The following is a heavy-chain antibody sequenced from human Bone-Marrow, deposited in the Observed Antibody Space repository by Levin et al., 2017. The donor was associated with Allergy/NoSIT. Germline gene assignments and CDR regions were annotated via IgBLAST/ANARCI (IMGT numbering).Heavy chain of an antibody. D-gene: IGHD4/OR15-4a*01. CDR1: GFTFSNYG. J-gene: IGHJ4*02. V-gene: IGHV3-9*01. Sequence: GGSLRLSCAASGFTFSNYGMNWVRQAPGKGLEWVSGISWNSDYIYYADSVKGRFTISRNNAKMSLSLQMNSLRPEDTALYYCIRGSRSVPTTEFDYWGQGTLVTVSS. CDR3: IRGSRSVPTTEFDY. CDR2: ISWNSDYI.